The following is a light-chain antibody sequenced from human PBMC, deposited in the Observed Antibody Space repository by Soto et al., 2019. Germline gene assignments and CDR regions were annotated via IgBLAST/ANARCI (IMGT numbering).Light chain of an antibody. V-gene: IGKV1-9*01. J-gene: IGKJ4*01. CDR2: AAS. CDR3: QQLNSYPLI. CDR1: PGISSS. Sequence: DIQLTQSPSFLSASVGDRVTITCRASPGISSSLAWYQQKPGKAPKLLIYAASTLQSGVPSKFIGSGSSRAFTRIIISLQPADVAASYCQQLNSYPLIFGGGTKVEIK.